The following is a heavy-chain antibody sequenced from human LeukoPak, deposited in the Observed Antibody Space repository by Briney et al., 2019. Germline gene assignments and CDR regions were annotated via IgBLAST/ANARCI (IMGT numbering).Heavy chain of an antibody. D-gene: IGHD6-13*01. CDR1: GFTFSNAW. CDR2: IKSKTDGGTT. V-gene: IGHV3-15*01. Sequence: GGSLRLSCAASGFTFSNAWMNWVRQAPGKGLEWVGRIKSKTDGGTTGYVAPVKGRFTISRDDSKNTLYLQMNSLKTDDTAVYYCTTIAAAGQLDYWGQGTLVTVSS. J-gene: IGHJ4*02. CDR3: TTIAAAGQLDY.